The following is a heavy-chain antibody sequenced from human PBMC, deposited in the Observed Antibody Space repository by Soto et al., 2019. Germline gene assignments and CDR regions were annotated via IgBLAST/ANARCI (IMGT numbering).Heavy chain of an antibody. Sequence: HPGGSLRLSCAASAFTFSDYYMGWIRQAPGKGLEWVSAISVSGSTTYYADSVKGRFTISRDNSKNTLYLQMNSLRAEDTAVYYCAKSGGGGYRFFDPWGQGALVTVSS. V-gene: IGHV3-23*01. CDR3: AKSGGGGYRFFDP. D-gene: IGHD3-16*01. J-gene: IGHJ5*02. CDR2: ISVSGSTT. CDR1: AFTFSDYY.